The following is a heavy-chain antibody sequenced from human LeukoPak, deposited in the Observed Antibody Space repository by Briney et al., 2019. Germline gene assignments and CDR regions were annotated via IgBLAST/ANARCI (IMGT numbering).Heavy chain of an antibody. Sequence: GGSLRLSCAASGFTYDDYAMHWVRQAPGKGLEWVSGISWNSGSRRYADSVKGRFTISRDNAKNSLYLQMNSLRAEDTALYYCAKDMGLAYYFDSIGFDYWGQGTLVTVSS. CDR2: ISWNSGSR. J-gene: IGHJ4*02. D-gene: IGHD3-22*01. V-gene: IGHV3-9*01. CDR1: GFTYDDYA. CDR3: AKDMGLAYYFDSIGFDY.